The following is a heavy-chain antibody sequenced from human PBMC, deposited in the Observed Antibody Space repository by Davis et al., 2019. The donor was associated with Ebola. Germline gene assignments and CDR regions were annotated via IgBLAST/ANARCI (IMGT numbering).Heavy chain of an antibody. Sequence: ASVKVSCKASGYTFISYGIGWVRKAPGQGPEWMGIINPSGGSTSYAQKFQGRVTMTRDTSTSTVYMELSSLRSEDTAVYYCARVTNLGYWGQGTLVTVSS. CDR1: GYTFISYG. J-gene: IGHJ4*02. V-gene: IGHV1-46*03. CDR2: INPSGGST. CDR3: ARVTNLGY. D-gene: IGHD4-17*01.